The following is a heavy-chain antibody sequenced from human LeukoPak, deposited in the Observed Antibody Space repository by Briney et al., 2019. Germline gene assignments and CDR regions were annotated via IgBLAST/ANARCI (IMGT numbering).Heavy chain of an antibody. CDR3: ARGASDSSGYYYFDY. CDR2: ISSNGGST. J-gene: IGHJ4*02. Sequence: PGGSLRLSCSASGFTFSSYAMHWVRQAPGKGLEYVSAISSNGGSTYYANSVKGRFTISRDNSKNKLYLQMGSLRAEDLAVYYCARGASDSSGYYYFDYWGQGTLVTVSS. D-gene: IGHD3-22*01. CDR1: GFTFSSYA. V-gene: IGHV3-64*01.